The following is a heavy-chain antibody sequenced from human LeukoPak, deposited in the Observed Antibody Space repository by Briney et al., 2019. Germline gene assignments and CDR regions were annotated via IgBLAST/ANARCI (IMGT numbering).Heavy chain of an antibody. CDR1: GYTFTNYG. D-gene: IGHD5-12*01. V-gene: IGHV1-18*01. J-gene: IGHJ4*02. Sequence: ASVKVSCKASGYTFTNYGVSWVRQAPGQGLEWMGWISAYNGHTNYAQKLQGRVTMTTDTSTSTAYMELRSLRSDDTAVYYCARSNRLVTTILLDYWGQGTLVIVSS. CDR3: ARSNRLVTTILLDY. CDR2: ISAYNGHT.